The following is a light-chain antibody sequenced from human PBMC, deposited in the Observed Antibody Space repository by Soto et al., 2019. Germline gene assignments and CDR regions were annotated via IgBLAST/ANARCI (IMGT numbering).Light chain of an antibody. Sequence: DIQLTQSPSFLSASVGDSVTITCRASQGISSYLAWYQQTPGKAPKLLIYASSTLQSGVPSRFSGSGSGTEFALTISGLQPEDFATYYCQQLNTYPIPFGQGTRLDIK. CDR1: QGISSY. CDR3: QQLNTYPIP. V-gene: IGKV1-9*01. J-gene: IGKJ5*01. CDR2: ASS.